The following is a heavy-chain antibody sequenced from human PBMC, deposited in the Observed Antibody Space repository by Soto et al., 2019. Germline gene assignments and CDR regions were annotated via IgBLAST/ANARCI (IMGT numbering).Heavy chain of an antibody. CDR2: ISGSGGST. D-gene: IGHD6-19*01. Sequence: EVQLLESGGGLVQPGGSLRLSRAASGFTFSSYAMSWVRQAPGKGLEWVSAISGSGGSTYYADSVKGRFTVSRDNSKNTLYLQMNSLRAEDTSVYYCANWPIAVAGTDWFDPWGQGTLVTVSS. CDR1: GFTFSSYA. CDR3: ANWPIAVAGTDWFDP. J-gene: IGHJ5*02. V-gene: IGHV3-23*01.